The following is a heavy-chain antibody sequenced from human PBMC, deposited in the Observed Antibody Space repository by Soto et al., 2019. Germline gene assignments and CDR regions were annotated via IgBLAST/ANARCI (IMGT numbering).Heavy chain of an antibody. CDR3: ARDIINNGPDY. Sequence: QVHLVQSGADVKKPGASVKVSCKASGYTFATYAMHWVRQAPGQRLEWMGWINTGNGNTRYSQKFQGRVTITRDTSASTAYMELSSLRSEDTAVYYCARDIINNGPDYWGQGTLVTVSS. V-gene: IGHV1-3*04. D-gene: IGHD1-20*01. J-gene: IGHJ4*02. CDR1: GYTFATYA. CDR2: INTGNGNT.